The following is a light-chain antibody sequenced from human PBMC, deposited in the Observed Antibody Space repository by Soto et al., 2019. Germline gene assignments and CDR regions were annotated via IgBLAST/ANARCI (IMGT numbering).Light chain of an antibody. Sequence: DIHLNQSASFLSANVGNRVTITCRASRGISSYLAWYQQKPGKAPKLLIYAASTLHTGVPSRFSGSGSGTEFTLTISSLQPEDFATYYCQQLNSYLITFGQGTRLEIK. J-gene: IGKJ5*01. V-gene: IGKV1-9*01. CDR3: QQLNSYLIT. CDR1: RGISSY. CDR2: AAS.